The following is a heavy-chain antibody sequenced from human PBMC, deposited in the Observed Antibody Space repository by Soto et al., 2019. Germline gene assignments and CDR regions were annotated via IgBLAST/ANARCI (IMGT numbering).Heavy chain of an antibody. CDR1: GYTFTSYD. D-gene: IGHD2-15*01. V-gene: IGHV1-8*01. CDR2: MNPNSGNT. CDR3: ARQGWDCSGGSCIIDY. Sequence: ASVKVSCKASGYTFTSYDINWVRQATGQGLEWMGWMNPNSGNTGYAQKFQGRVTMTRNTSISTAYMELSSLRSEDTAVYYCARQGWDCSGGSCIIDYWGQGTLVTVSS. J-gene: IGHJ4*02.